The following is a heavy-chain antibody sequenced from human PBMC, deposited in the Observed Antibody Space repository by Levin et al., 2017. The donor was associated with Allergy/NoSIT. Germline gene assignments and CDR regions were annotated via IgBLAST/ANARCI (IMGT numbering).Heavy chain of an antibody. V-gene: IGHV3-23*01. CDR3: AKDRGTWTYYDFWSGYYQD. Sequence: GGSLRLSCAASGFTFSSYAMSWVRQAPGKGLEWVSAISGSGGSTYYADSVKGRFTISRDNSKNTLYLQMNSLRAEDTAVYYCAKDRGTWTYYDFWSGYYQDWGQGTLVTVSS. CDR1: GFTFSSYA. D-gene: IGHD3-3*01. CDR2: ISGSGGST. J-gene: IGHJ4*02.